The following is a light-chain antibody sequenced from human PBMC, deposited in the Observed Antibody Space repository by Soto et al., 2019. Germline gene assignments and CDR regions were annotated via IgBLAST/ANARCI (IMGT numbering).Light chain of an antibody. CDR3: QQYNNWPQT. CDR1: QSVSSN. CDR2: GAS. Sequence: EIVMTQSPATLSVSPGERATLSCRASQSVSSNLAWYQQKPGQAPRLLIYGASTRATGIPARFSGSGSGTEFPLTIRSLQSEDFAVYYCQQYNNWPQTFGQGTKVEIK. V-gene: IGKV3-15*01. J-gene: IGKJ1*01.